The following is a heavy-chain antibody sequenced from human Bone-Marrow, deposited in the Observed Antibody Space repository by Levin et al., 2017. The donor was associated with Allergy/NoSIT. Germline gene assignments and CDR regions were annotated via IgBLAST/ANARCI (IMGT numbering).Heavy chain of an antibody. Sequence: GESLKISCAASGFTFSSYAMHWVRQAPGKGLEWVAVISYDGSNKYYADSVKGRFTISRDNSKNTLYLQMNSLRAEDTAVYYCARVRAGRVVYYYGMDVWGQGTTVTVSS. D-gene: IGHD1-26*01. J-gene: IGHJ6*02. CDR2: ISYDGSNK. V-gene: IGHV3-30-3*01. CDR1: GFTFSSYA. CDR3: ARVRAGRVVYYYGMDV.